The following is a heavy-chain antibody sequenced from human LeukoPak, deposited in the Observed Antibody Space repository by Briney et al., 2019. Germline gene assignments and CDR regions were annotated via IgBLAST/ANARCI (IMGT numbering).Heavy chain of an antibody. CDR3: ARGIGSWYPHFDY. Sequence: VASVTVSCTASGYTFTGYYMHWVRQAPGQGLEWMGWINPNSGGTNYAQKFQGWVTMTRDTSISTAYMELSRLRSDDTAVYYCARGIGSWYPHFDYWGQGTLVTVSS. CDR2: INPNSGGT. J-gene: IGHJ4*02. CDR1: GYTFTGYY. V-gene: IGHV1-2*04. D-gene: IGHD6-13*01.